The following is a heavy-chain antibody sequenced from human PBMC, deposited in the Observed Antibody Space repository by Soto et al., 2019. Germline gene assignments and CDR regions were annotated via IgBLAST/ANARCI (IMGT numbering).Heavy chain of an antibody. Sequence: QVQLQESGPRMVKPSATLSLTCTVSGGSITSSYWRWIRRPPGKGLAWIAYIYDTGISGYTPSTSYNPSLKSLVTMSMDTSKSQFSLKLTSVTAADTAVDYCARGEDAFFYYGLDVWGQGITVTVSS. V-gene: IGHV4-59*01. CDR2: IYDTGISGYTPST. CDR1: GGSITSSY. CDR3: ARGEDAFFYYGLDV. J-gene: IGHJ6*02.